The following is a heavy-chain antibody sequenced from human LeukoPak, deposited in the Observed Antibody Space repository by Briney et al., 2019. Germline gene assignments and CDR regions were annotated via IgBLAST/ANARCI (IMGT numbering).Heavy chain of an antibody. D-gene: IGHD2-21*02. J-gene: IGHJ4*02. CDR1: GGTFSSYT. CDR2: IIPIFGTA. CDR3: ARDRGHSGYDWGGCGGDCYSLGY. V-gene: IGHV1-69*05. Sequence: GASVKVSCKASGGTFSSYTISWVRQAPGQGLEWMGRIIPIFGTANYAQKFQGRVTITTDESTSTAYMELSSLRSEDTAVYYCARDRGHSGYDWGGCGGDCYSLGYWGQGTLVTVSS.